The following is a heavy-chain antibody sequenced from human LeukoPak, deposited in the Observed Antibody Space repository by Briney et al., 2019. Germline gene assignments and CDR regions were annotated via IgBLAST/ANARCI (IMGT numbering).Heavy chain of an antibody. CDR2: INHSGST. V-gene: IGHV4-34*01. CDR3: AGELQYLACLFYFDY. J-gene: IGHJ4*02. Sequence: PSETLSLTCAVYGGSFSGYYWSWIRQPPGKGLEWIGEINHSGSTNYNPSLKSRVTISVDTSKNQFSLKLSSVTAADTAVYYCAGELQYLACLFYFDYWGQGTLVTVSS. D-gene: IGHD3-9*01. CDR1: GGSFSGYY.